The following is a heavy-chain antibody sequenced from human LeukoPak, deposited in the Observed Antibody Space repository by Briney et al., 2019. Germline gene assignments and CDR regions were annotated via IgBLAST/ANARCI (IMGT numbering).Heavy chain of an antibody. J-gene: IGHJ3*02. Sequence: GGSLRLSCAASGFTVSSYAMSWVRQAPGKGLEWVSAISGSGGSTYYADSVKGRFTISRDNSKNTLYLQMNSLRAEDTAVYYCARGDTGGPDAFDIWGQGTMVTVSS. CDR3: ARGDTGGPDAFDI. CDR2: ISGSGGST. D-gene: IGHD2-8*02. CDR1: GFTVSSYA. V-gene: IGHV3-23*01.